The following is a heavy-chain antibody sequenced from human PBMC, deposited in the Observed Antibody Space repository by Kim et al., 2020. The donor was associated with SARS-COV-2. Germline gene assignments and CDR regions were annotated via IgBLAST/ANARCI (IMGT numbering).Heavy chain of an antibody. CDR1: GFAFNIYA. CDR3: VKDRDA. J-gene: IGHJ3*01. V-gene: IGHV3-23*01. Sequence: LSLTCAASGFAFNIYAMSWVRQAPGKGLEWVSHISGSGTNTYYADSVKGRFTISRDKSKNTLFLQLNRLRVEDTAIYYCVKDRDA. CDR2: ISGSGTNT.